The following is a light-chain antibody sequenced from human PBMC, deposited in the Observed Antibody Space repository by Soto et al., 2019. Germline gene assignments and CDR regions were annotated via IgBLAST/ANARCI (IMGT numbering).Light chain of an antibody. Sequence: EIVMTQSPATLSVSPGERVTLSCRASQSVSSNLAWYQQKPGQAPRLLIYGASTRATDIPARFSGSGSGTEFTLTISSLQSEDFAVYYCQQYNNWPPWTFGQGTKVEIK. CDR3: QQYNNWPPWT. V-gene: IGKV3-15*01. J-gene: IGKJ1*01. CDR1: QSVSSN. CDR2: GAS.